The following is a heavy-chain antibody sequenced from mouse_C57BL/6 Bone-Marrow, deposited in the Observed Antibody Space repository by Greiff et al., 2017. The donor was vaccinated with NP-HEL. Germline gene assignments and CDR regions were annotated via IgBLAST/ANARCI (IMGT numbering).Heavy chain of an antibody. CDR2: IDPANGNT. CDR1: GFNIKNTY. Sequence: VHVKQSVAELVRPGASVKLSCTASGFNIKNTYMHWVKQRPEQGLEWIGRIDPANGNTKYAPKFQGKATITADTSSNTAYLQLSSLTSEDTAIYYCARRDYYGSSYVGYWYFDVWGTGTTVTVSS. V-gene: IGHV14-3*01. CDR3: ARRDYYGSSYVGYWYFDV. D-gene: IGHD1-1*01. J-gene: IGHJ1*03.